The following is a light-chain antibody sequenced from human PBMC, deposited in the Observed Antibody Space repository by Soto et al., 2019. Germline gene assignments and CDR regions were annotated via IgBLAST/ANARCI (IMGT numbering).Light chain of an antibody. V-gene: IGLV2-14*01. CDR1: SSDVGGYNY. CDR3: SSYTSSRAYV. Sequence: QSALTQPASVSGSPGQSITISCTGTSSDVGGYNYVSWYQQHPGKAPKLMIYEVSNRPSGVPNRFSGSKSGNTASLTISGLQAEDEADYYCSSYTSSRAYVFGIGTKVTVL. J-gene: IGLJ1*01. CDR2: EVS.